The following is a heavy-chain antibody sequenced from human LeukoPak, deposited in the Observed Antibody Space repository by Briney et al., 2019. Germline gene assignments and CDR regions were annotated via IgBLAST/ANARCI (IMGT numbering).Heavy chain of an antibody. V-gene: IGHV1-69*13. D-gene: IGHD2-8*01. Sequence: SVKVSCKATGDTFGSSAFSWVRQAPGQGFEWMGGITPIFGPTNYAQKFQGRVTIIADEATRTVFMELSSLRSEDTAVYYCARGSVSHFEYWGQGTLVTVSS. CDR1: GDTFGSSA. CDR3: ARGSVSHFEY. J-gene: IGHJ4*02. CDR2: ITPIFGPT.